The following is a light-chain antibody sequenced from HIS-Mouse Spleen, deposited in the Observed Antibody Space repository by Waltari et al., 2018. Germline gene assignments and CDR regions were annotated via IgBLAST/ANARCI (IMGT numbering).Light chain of an antibody. J-gene: IGLJ2*01. CDR3: YSTDSSGNHRV. Sequence: SYQLTQPPSVSVSPGQTARTTGSGDALPTKYAYWYQQKSGQAPVLVIYEDSKRPSGIPERFSGSSSGTMATLTISGAQVEDEADYYCYSTDSSGNHRVFGGGTKLTVL. CDR2: EDS. CDR1: ALPTKY. V-gene: IGLV3-10*01.